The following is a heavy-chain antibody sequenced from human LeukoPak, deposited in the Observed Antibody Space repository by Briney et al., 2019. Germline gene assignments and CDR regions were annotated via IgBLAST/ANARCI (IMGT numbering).Heavy chain of an antibody. V-gene: IGHV4-59*01. CDR1: GGSISSYY. CDR3: ARGLSNFDY. J-gene: IGHJ4*02. CDR2: IYYSGST. Sequence: SETLSLTCTLSGGSISSYYWNWIRQPPGKGLEWIGYIYYSGSTNYNPSLKSRVTISVDTSNNQFSLKLTSVTAADTAVYYCARGLSNFDYWGQGTLVTVSS. D-gene: IGHD3-10*01.